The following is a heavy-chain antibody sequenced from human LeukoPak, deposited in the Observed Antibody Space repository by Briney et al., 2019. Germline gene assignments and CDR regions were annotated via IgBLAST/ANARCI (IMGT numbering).Heavy chain of an antibody. CDR1: GGSFSGFY. V-gene: IGHV4-34*01. CDR2: INHSGST. CDR3: ARRPPDYYDSSGYYLDAFDI. Sequence: SETLSLTCAVYGGSFSGFYWSWIRQPPGKGLEWIEEINHSGSTNYNPSLKSRVTISVDTSKNQFSLKLSSVTAADTAVYYCARRPPDYYDSSGYYLDAFDIWGQGTMVTVSS. J-gene: IGHJ3*02. D-gene: IGHD3-22*01.